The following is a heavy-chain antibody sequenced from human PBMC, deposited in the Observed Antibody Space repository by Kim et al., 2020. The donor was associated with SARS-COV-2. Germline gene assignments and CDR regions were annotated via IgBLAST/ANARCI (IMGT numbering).Heavy chain of an antibody. V-gene: IGHV4-34*01. D-gene: IGHD3-3*01. J-gene: IGHJ6*02. CDR1: GGSFSAYS. CDR2: VNHSGIT. Sequence: SETLSLTCAVYGGSFSAYSWIWIGQAPGKGLGWIGEVNHSGITKYHPSLKSRVTISVDTSKNQFSLKLPSVTAADTAVFYCARGRAGVVPSPILGLGPYYYYYAMDVWGQGTTVTVS. CDR3: ARGRAGVVPSPILGLGPYYYYYAMDV.